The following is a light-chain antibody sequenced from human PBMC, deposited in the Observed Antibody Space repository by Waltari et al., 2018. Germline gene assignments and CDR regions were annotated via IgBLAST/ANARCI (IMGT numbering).Light chain of an antibody. CDR3: SSYTSSSTLYV. CDR1: STDVRGYNY. CDR2: EVS. Sequence: QSALTQPASVSGSPGQSITISCTGTSTDVRGYNYVSWYQQHPGKAPKLMISEVSNRPSGVSNRFSGSKSGNTASLTISGLQAEDEADYYCSSYTSSSTLYVFGTGTKVTVL. J-gene: IGLJ1*01. V-gene: IGLV2-14*01.